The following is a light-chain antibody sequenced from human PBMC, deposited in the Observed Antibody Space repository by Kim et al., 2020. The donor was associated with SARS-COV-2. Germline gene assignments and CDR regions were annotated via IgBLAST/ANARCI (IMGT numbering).Light chain of an antibody. Sequence: SYELTQPPSVSVFPGQSVSIPCSGHRLRDKYVCWYHQRPGQSPVLLIYQDTERPSGVPERFSGSHSGDTVTLAISGAQALGEADYYCQTRDSGTVVFGGGTQLTVL. CDR1: RLRDKY. V-gene: IGLV3-1*01. CDR2: QDT. J-gene: IGLJ2*01. CDR3: QTRDSGTVV.